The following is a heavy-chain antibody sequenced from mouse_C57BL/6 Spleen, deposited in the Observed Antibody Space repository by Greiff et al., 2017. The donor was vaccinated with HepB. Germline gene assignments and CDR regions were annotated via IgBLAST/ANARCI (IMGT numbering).Heavy chain of an antibody. CDR1: GYTFTSYW. CDR3: ARSNDGYYGGFDY. V-gene: IGHV1-61*01. D-gene: IGHD2-3*01. Sequence: QVQLKQPGAELVRPGSSVKLSCKASGYTFTSYWMDWVKQRPGQGLEWIGNIYPSDSETHYNQKFKDKATLTVDKSSSTAYMQLSSLTSEDSAVYYCARSNDGYYGGFDYWGQGTTLTVSS. J-gene: IGHJ2*01. CDR2: IYPSDSET.